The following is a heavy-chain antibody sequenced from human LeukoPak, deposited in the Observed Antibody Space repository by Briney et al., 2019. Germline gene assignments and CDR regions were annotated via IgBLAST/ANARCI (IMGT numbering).Heavy chain of an antibody. CDR3: TRDWWFGESWVFQR. CDR1: GFTFSNYW. CDR2: IKPDGSEK. Sequence: PGGSLRLSCEASGFTFSNYWMSWVRQAPGKGLEWVANIKPDGSEKDYVDSVKGRFAIPRDNAQDSLYLQMNSLTAEDTAVYYCTRDWWFGESWVFQRWGQGTLVTVSP. V-gene: IGHV3-7*01. J-gene: IGHJ1*01. D-gene: IGHD3-10*01.